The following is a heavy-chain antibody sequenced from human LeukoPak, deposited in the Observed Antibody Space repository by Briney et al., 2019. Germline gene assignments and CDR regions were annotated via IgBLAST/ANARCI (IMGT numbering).Heavy chain of an antibody. CDR1: GDSITSYY. J-gene: IGHJ4*02. Sequence: PSETLSLTCTVSGDSITSYYWSWIRQPPGKGLEWIAYIHYSGNTNYNPSLKSRATISVDTSKNQFSLILTSVTAADTAVYFCARGINVGATSKWGQGALVTVSS. CDR2: IHYSGNT. D-gene: IGHD1-26*01. V-gene: IGHV4-59*01. CDR3: ARGINVGATSK.